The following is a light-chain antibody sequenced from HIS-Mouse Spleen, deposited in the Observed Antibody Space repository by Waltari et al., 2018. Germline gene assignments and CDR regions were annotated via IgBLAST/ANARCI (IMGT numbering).Light chain of an antibody. CDR3: CSYAGSSTVV. V-gene: IGLV2-23*01. CDR1: SSDVGSYNL. J-gene: IGLJ2*01. CDR2: EGS. Sequence: QSALTQPASVSGSPGQSITISCTGTSSDVGSYNLVPWYQQHPGKAPKLMIYEGSKRPSWVSNRFSGSKSGNTASLTISGLQAEDEADYYCCSYAGSSTVVFGGGTKLTVL.